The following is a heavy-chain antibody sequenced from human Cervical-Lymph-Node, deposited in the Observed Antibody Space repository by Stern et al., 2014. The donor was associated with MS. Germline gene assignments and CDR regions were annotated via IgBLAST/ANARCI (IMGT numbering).Heavy chain of an antibody. Sequence: EMQLVESGAEVKKPGESLKISCKGSGYSFTSYWIGWVRQMPGKGLEWMGIIYPGDSDTRYSPSFQGQVTISADKSISTAYLQWSSLKASDTAMYYCARQPLSSAQRFYYGMDVWGQGTTVTVSS. V-gene: IGHV5-51*01. D-gene: IGHD3-22*01. CDR3: ARQPLSSAQRFYYGMDV. CDR1: GYSFTSYW. CDR2: IYPGDSDT. J-gene: IGHJ6*02.